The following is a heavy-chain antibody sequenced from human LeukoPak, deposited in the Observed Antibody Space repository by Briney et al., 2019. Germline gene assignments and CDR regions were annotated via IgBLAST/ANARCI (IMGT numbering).Heavy chain of an antibody. V-gene: IGHV4-34*01. D-gene: IGHD2-2*01. CDR2: INHSGST. Sequence: SETLSLTCTVSGGSISSYYWSWIRQPPGKGLEWIGEINHSGSTNYNPSLKSRVTISVDTSKNQFSLKLSSVTAADTAVYYCAREGCSSTSCPESNAFDIWGQGTMVTVSS. CDR3: AREGCSSTSCPESNAFDI. J-gene: IGHJ3*02. CDR1: GGSISSYY.